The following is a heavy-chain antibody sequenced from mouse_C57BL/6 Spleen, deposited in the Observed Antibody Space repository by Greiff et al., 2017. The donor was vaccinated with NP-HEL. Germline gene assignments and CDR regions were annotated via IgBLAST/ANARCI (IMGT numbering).Heavy chain of an antibody. CDR2: IDPENGDT. V-gene: IGHV14-4*01. CDR3: TTYYGSSGVYAMDY. CDR1: GFTITDDY. Sequence: VQLKQSGAELVRPGASVKLSCTASGFTITDDYMHWVKQRPEQGLEWIGWIDPENGDTEYASKFQGKATITADTSSNTAYLQLSSLTSEDTAVYYCTTYYGSSGVYAMDYWGQGTSVTVSS. D-gene: IGHD1-1*01. J-gene: IGHJ4*01.